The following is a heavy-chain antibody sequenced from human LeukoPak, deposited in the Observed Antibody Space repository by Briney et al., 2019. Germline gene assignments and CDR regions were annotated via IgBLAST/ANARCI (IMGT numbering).Heavy chain of an antibody. D-gene: IGHD4-11*01. J-gene: IGHJ6*02. CDR2: ISGSGGST. CDR1: GFTFSSYA. CDR3: AKGLEGLQPKDGMDV. Sequence: GASLRLSCAASGFTFSSYAMSWVRQAPGEGLGWVSAISGSGGSTYYADSVKGRFTISRDNSKNTLYLQMNSLRAEDTAVYYCAKGLEGLQPKDGMDVWGQGTTVTVSS. V-gene: IGHV3-23*01.